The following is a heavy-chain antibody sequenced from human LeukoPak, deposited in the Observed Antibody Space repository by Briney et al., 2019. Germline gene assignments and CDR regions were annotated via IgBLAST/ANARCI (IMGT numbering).Heavy chain of an antibody. J-gene: IGHJ4*02. V-gene: IGHV5-51*01. CDR1: GFTFTHFW. D-gene: IGHD3-10*01. CDR2: IYPGDSET. CDR3: ARHYGANYLDY. Sequence: GESLTISCKTSGFTFTHFWIVWVRQMPGKGLEWMGIIYPGDSETRYSPSFQGQVTISADKSFSTAYLQWSSLKASDTAMYYCARHYGANYLDYWGQGSPVTVSS.